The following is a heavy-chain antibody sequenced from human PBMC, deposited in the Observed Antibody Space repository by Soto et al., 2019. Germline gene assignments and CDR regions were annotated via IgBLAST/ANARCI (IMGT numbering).Heavy chain of an antibody. Sequence: EVQLLESGGGWVQPGGSLRPSCAPPGFTFSTYAMSWVRQAPGKGLEWVTEINGRGGNTYSADSVKGRFTISRDNSKNTLYMQMNSLRAEDTAVYYCAKAGASDDWYFDFWGRGTLVTVSS. J-gene: IGHJ2*01. CDR2: INGRGGNT. CDR3: AKAGASDDWYFDF. V-gene: IGHV3-23*01. CDR1: GFTFSTYA. D-gene: IGHD3-10*01.